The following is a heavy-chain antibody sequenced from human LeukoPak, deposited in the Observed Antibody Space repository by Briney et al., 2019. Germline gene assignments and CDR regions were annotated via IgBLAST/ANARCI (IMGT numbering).Heavy chain of an antibody. CDR3: ARHSSGRYYYFDY. Sequence: PSETLSLTCTVSGGSISSSSYYWGWIRQPPGKGLEWIGSIYYSGSTYYNPSLKSRVTISVDTSKNQFSLKLSSVTAADTAVYHCARHSSGRYYYFDYWRQGTLVTVSS. CDR2: IYYSGST. V-gene: IGHV4-39*01. J-gene: IGHJ4*02. D-gene: IGHD6-19*01. CDR1: GGSISSSSYY.